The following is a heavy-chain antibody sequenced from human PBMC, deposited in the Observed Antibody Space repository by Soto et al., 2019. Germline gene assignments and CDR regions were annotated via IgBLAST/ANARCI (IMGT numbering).Heavy chain of an antibody. J-gene: IGHJ4*02. Sequence: GVSLKISSKGSGYSFTSHCVRWMRKMPGKGLEWMGIIYPGDSDTRYSPSFQGQVTISADKSMSTAYLQWSSLKASDTAMYYCARGHHSSGYYYWGQGTLVTVSS. D-gene: IGHD3-22*01. CDR3: ARGHHSSGYYY. CDR2: IYPGDSDT. CDR1: GYSFTSHC. V-gene: IGHV5-51*01.